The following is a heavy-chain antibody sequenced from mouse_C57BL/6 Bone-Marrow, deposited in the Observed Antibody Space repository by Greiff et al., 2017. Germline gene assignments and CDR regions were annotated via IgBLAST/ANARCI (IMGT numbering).Heavy chain of an antibody. CDR1: GFNIKDDY. V-gene: IGHV14-4*01. J-gene: IGHJ3*01. CDR2: IDPENGDT. D-gene: IGHD3-2*02. CDR3: TQGGQLRLRAWFAY. Sequence: VQLQQSGAELVRPGASVKLSCTASGFNIKDDYMHWVKQRPEQGLEWIGWIDPENGDTEYASKFQGKATITADKSSNTAYLQLSSLTSEDTAVDYCTQGGQLRLRAWFAYWGQGTLVTVSA.